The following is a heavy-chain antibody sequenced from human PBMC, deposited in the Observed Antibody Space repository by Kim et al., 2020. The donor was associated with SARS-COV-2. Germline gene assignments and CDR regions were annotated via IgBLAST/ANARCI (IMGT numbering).Heavy chain of an antibody. V-gene: IGHV1-8*01. CDR2: MNPNSGNT. J-gene: IGHJ4*02. Sequence: ASVKVSCKASGYTFISYDINWVRQATGQGLEWMGWMNPNSGNTGYAQKFQGRVAMTKNTSISTAYMELSSLRSEDTAVYYCVRAPTWNYATRPYYFDYWGQGTQVTVSS. CDR1: GYTFISYD. D-gene: IGHD1-7*01. CDR3: VRAPTWNYATRPYYFDY.